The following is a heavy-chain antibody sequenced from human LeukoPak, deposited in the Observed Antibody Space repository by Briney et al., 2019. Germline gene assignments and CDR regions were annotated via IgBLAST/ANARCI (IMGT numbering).Heavy chain of an antibody. CDR1: GDSVSSSNYY. Sequence: PSETLSLTCAVSGDSVSSSNYYWSWIRQPPGKGLEWIGISYGGNTNYNPSLQSRVTISVDTSKSQFSLKLSSVTAADTAVYYCARLTRRSGNYFDYWGQGTLVTVSS. CDR2: ISYGGNT. J-gene: IGHJ4*02. V-gene: IGHV4-61*01. D-gene: IGHD1-1*01. CDR3: ARLTRRSGNYFDY.